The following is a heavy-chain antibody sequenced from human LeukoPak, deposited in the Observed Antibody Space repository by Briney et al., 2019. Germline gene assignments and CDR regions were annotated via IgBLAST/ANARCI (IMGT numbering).Heavy chain of an antibody. Sequence: GGSLRLSCAASGFTFDDYAMPWVRQAPGKGLEWVSGISWNSGSIGYADSVKGRFTISRDNAKNSLYLQMNSLRAEDTALYYCAKDRGYGSGSYYYYGMDVWGQGTTVTVSS. CDR1: GFTFDDYA. D-gene: IGHD3-10*01. J-gene: IGHJ6*02. CDR3: AKDRGYGSGSYYYYGMDV. V-gene: IGHV3-9*01. CDR2: ISWNSGSI.